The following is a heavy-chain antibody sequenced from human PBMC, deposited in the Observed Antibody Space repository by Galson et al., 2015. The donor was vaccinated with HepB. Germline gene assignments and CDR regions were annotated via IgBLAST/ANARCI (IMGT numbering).Heavy chain of an antibody. Sequence: SVKVSCKASGYTFTSYYMHWVRQAPGQGLEWMGRINPNSGGTTYAQKFQGRVTMTRDTSISTAYMELSSLRSDDTAVYYCARVYGDYWFDPWGQGTLVTVSS. CDR3: ARVYGDYWFDP. V-gene: IGHV1-2*06. CDR1: GYTFTSYY. CDR2: INPNSGGT. D-gene: IGHD4-17*01. J-gene: IGHJ5*02.